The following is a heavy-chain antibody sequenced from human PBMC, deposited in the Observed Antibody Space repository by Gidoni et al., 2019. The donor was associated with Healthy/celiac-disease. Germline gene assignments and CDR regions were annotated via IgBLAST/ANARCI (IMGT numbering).Heavy chain of an antibody. CDR3: AMVTVTTGSSDY. V-gene: IGHV4-34*01. CDR2: INHSGST. D-gene: IGHD4-17*01. J-gene: IGHJ4*02. Sequence: QVQLQQWGAGLLKPSEPLSLTCAVYGGSFSGYYWSWIRQPPGKGLEWIGEINHSGSTNYNPSLKSRVTISVDTSKNQFSLKLSSVTAADTAVYYCAMVTVTTGSSDYWGQGTLVTVSS. CDR1: GGSFSGYY.